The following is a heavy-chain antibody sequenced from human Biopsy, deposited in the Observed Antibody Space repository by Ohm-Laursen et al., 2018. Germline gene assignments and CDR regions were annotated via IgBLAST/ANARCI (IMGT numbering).Heavy chain of an antibody. CDR3: AADINVWNVNY. J-gene: IGHJ4*02. CDR1: GYTLTELS. D-gene: IGHD1-1*01. Sequence: ASVKVSCKVSGYTLTELSMHWVRQAPGKGLEWMGGFAPENGKTVYAQNFQARVSMTEDPSTDTAYMELRSLRSEDTAVYYCAADINVWNVNYWGQGTQVTVSS. V-gene: IGHV1-24*01. CDR2: FAPENGKT.